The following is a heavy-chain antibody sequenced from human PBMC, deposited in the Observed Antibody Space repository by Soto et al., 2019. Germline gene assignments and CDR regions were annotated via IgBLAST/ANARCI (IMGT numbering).Heavy chain of an antibody. J-gene: IGHJ5*02. CDR2: IYYPGLT. D-gene: IGHD6-13*01. V-gene: IGHV4-30-2*06. CDR1: GDSISSGGLS. CDR3: ARGKRSKTATAGTGLFDP. Sequence: QLQLQESGSGLLKPSQTLSLNCSVSGDSISSGGLSWNWLRQSPGRGLEWIGYIYYPGLTYYNPSFRSRVSMSLDTSENQVSLSLASVTAADSAVYYCARGKRSKTATAGTGLFDPWGPGTLVTVSS.